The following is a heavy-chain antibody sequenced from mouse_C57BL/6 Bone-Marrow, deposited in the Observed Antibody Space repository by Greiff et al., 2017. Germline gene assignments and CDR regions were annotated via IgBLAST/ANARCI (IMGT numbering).Heavy chain of an antibody. V-gene: IGHV1-26*01. CDR1: GYTFTDYY. D-gene: IGHD2-4*01. CDR2: INPNNGGT. J-gene: IGHJ3*01. CDR3: ARNDYVLLAY. Sequence: VQLQQSGPELVKPGASVKISCKASGYTFTDYYMNWVKQSHGKSLEWIGDINPNNGGTSYNQKLKGKATLTVDKSSSTAYMELRSLTSEDSAVYYCARNDYVLLAYWGQGTLVTVSA.